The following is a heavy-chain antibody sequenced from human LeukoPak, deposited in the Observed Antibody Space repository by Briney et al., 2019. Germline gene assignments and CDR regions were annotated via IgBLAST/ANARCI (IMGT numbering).Heavy chain of an antibody. D-gene: IGHD3-22*01. V-gene: IGHV4-4*07. CDR3: ARDRYYYDSSGYRFDY. CDR1: GGSITSYY. CDR2: IHTSGST. Sequence: PSGTLSLTCTFSGGSITSYYWSWIRQPAGKGLEWIGRIHTSGSTNYNPSLRSRVTMSVDTSKNQFSLKLSPVTAADTAVYYCARDRYYYDSSGYRFDYWGQGTLVTVSS. J-gene: IGHJ4*02.